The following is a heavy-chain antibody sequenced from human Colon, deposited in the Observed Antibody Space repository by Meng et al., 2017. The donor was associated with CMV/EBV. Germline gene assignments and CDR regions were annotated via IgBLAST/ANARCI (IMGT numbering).Heavy chain of an antibody. CDR3: AKEHFTIFGVVIGGGMDV. J-gene: IGHJ6*02. CDR1: GFTFSSYG. V-gene: IGHV3-33*06. D-gene: IGHD3-3*01. CDR2: IWYDGSNK. Sequence: GESLKISCAASGFTFSSYGMHWVRQAPGKGLEWVAVIWYDGSNKYYADSVKGRFTISRDNSKNTLYLQMDSLRAEDTAVYYCAKEHFTIFGVVIGGGMDVWGQGTTVTVSS.